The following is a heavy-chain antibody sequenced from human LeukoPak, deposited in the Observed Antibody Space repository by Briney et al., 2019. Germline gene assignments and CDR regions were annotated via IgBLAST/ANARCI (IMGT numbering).Heavy chain of an antibody. Sequence: GGAPRLSRGAPGFTFSSYLMTWVREAPGKGLGGVAHIKPDGSEKYYADSMKGRFTVSRDNAKNSLYLQINSLRAEDTAVYYCARDQVYSGSYLRYFQQWGQGTLVTVSS. D-gene: IGHD1-26*01. V-gene: IGHV3-7*03. J-gene: IGHJ1*01. CDR2: IKPDGSEK. CDR1: GFTFSSYL. CDR3: ARDQVYSGSYLRYFQQ.